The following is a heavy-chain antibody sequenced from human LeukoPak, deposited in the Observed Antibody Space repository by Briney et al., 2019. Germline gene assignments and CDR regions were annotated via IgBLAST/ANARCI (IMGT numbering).Heavy chain of an antibody. J-gene: IGHJ4*02. CDR3: GRGHWGLDY. CDR1: GFTFSDSY. V-gene: IGHV3-11*04. CDR2: ISNSGSSI. D-gene: IGHD7-27*01. Sequence: PGGSLRLSCAASGFTFSDSYMTWIRQAPGKGLEWVSYISNSGSSIYYADSVKGRFTTSRDNAKSSLYLQMNSLRAGDTAVYYCGRGHWGLDYWGQGALVTVSS.